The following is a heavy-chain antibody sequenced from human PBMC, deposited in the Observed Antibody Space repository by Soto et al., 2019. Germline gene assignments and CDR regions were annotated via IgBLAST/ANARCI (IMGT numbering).Heavy chain of an antibody. Sequence: SETLSLTCTVSGGSISSGDYYWSWIRQPPGKGLEWIGYIYYSGSTYYNPSLKSRVTISVDTSKNQFSLKLSSVTAADTAVYYCAGGGYSGYDSEVFAYWGQGTLVTVSS. J-gene: IGHJ4*02. D-gene: IGHD5-12*01. CDR1: GGSISSGDYY. V-gene: IGHV4-30-4*01. CDR2: IYYSGST. CDR3: AGGGYSGYDSEVFAY.